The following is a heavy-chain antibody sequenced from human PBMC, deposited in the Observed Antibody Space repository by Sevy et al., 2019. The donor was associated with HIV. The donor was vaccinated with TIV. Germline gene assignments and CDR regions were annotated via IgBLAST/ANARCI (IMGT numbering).Heavy chain of an antibody. V-gene: IGHV1-8*01. CDR1: GYTFTSYD. J-gene: IGHJ6*02. Sequence: ASVKVSCKASGYTFTSYDINWVRQATGQGLEWMGWMNPNSGNTGYVQKFQGRVTMTRNTSISTAYMEMSSLRSEDTAVYYCARGRYCSSTSCYTHYYYGMDVWGQGTTVTVSS. CDR3: ARGRYCSSTSCYTHYYYGMDV. D-gene: IGHD2-2*02. CDR2: MNPNSGNT.